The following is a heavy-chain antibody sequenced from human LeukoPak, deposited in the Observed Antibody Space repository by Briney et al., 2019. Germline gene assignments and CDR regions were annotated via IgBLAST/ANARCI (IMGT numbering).Heavy chain of an antibody. V-gene: IGHV3-23*01. CDR1: GFTFSDYA. J-gene: IGHJ4*02. CDR3: ARDGRGFGELAYYFEY. D-gene: IGHD3-10*01. CDR2: ISVSGGST. Sequence: GGSLRLSFVASGFTFSDYAMNSVRQAPGKGLERVSAISVSGGSTYYADSVKGRFTISRDNLKNALYLQMNRLRSEDTAVYYCARDGRGFGELAYYFEYWGQGTLVTVSS.